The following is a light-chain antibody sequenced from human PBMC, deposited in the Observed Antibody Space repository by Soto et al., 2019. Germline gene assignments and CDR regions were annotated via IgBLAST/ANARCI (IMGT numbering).Light chain of an antibody. V-gene: IGLV2-23*01. Sequence: QSALNQPASVSGSPGQSITMSCAGASSDVASYNLVSWYQQYPGKAPKLIIYEGNKRPSGVSNRFSGSGSGNTASLTISGLQAEDAADYYCCSYTGSSTSFGGGTKVTVL. CDR2: EGN. CDR1: SSDVASYNL. J-gene: IGLJ3*02. CDR3: CSYTGSSTS.